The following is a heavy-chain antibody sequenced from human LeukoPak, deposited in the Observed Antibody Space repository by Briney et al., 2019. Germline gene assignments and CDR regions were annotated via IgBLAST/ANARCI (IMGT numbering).Heavy chain of an antibody. V-gene: IGHV4-39*07. CDR3: ARGPPPDFDF. J-gene: IGHJ4*02. CDR2: IYYSGST. CDR1: GGSISSSSYY. Sequence: PSETLSLTCTVSGGSISSSSYYWGWIRQPRGKGLEWIGSIYYSGSTYYNPPLKSRVTLSVDTSKNQFSLKLSSVTAADTAVYYCARGPPPDFDFWGRGTLVTVSS.